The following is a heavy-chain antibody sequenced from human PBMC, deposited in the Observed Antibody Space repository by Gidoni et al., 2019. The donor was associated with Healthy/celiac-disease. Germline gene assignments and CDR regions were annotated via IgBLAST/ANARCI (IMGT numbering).Heavy chain of an antibody. Sequence: STYYNPSLKSRVTISVDTSKNQFSLKLSSVTAADTAVYYCSGGRGVPAADYWGQGTLVTVSS. J-gene: IGHJ4*02. V-gene: IGHV4-39*01. D-gene: IGHD2-2*01. CDR2: ST. CDR3: SGGRGVPAADY.